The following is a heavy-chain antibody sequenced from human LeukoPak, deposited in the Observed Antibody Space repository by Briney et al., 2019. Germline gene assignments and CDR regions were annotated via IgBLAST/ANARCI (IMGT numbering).Heavy chain of an antibody. D-gene: IGHD6-13*01. Sequence: GASVKVSCKASGYTFTGYYMHWVRQAPGQGLEWMGWINPNGGGTNYAQKFQGRVTMTRDTSISTAYMELSRLRSDDTAVYYCARARATSYSSSWYCFDPWGQGTLVTVSS. J-gene: IGHJ5*02. CDR2: INPNGGGT. CDR1: GYTFTGYY. CDR3: ARARATSYSSSWYCFDP. V-gene: IGHV1-2*02.